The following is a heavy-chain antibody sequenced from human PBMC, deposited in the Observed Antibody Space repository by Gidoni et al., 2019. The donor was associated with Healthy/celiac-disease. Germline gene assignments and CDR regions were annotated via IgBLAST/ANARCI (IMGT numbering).Heavy chain of an antibody. Sequence: EVQLVESGGGLVKPGGSLRLSCAASGFTFSRYSMNWVRQAPGKGLEWVSSISSSSSYIYYADAVKGRFTNCRDNAKNSLYLQRNSLRAEDTAVYYCARERDTIAAAGGSYYYYGMDVWGQGTTVTVSS. CDR1: GFTFSRYS. CDR2: ISSSSSYI. CDR3: ARERDTIAAAGGSYYYYGMDV. V-gene: IGHV3-21*01. J-gene: IGHJ6*02. D-gene: IGHD6-13*01.